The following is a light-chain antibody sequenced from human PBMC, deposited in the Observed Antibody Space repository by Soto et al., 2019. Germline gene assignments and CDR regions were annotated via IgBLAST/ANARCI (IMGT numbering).Light chain of an antibody. J-gene: IGKJ2*03. CDR2: GAS. Sequence: EIVLTQSPGTLSLSPGERATLSCRASQSFSRILLVCFQQKPVQAPRLLIYGASSRAFGFADSFSGSGSGTDFTLTISRLEPEDFAVYYCQQYGNSPPYSFGQGTKVDIK. CDR3: QQYGNSPPYS. V-gene: IGKV3-20*01. CDR1: QSFSRIL.